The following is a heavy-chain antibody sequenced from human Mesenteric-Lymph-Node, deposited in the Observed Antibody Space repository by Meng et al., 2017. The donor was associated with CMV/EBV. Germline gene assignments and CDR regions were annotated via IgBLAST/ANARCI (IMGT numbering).Heavy chain of an antibody. D-gene: IGHD4-17*01. J-gene: IGHJ4*02. CDR1: GFPFSGYA. V-gene: IGHV3-9*01. CDR2: ISWNSGSI. CDR3: AKDSRPFTVTTYPTLDY. Sequence: GGSLRLSCATSGFPFSGYAMHWVRQAPGKGLEWVSGISWNSGSIGYADSVKGRLTISRDNAKNSLYLQMNSLIAEDTALYYCAKDSRPFTVTTYPTLDYWGQGTLVTSPQ.